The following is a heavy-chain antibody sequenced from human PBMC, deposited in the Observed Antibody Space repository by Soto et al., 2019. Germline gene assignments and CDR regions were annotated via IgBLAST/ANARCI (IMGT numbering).Heavy chain of an antibody. CDR1: GYTFTSYG. CDR2: ISAYNGNT. J-gene: IGHJ3*02. Sequence: ASVKVSCKASGYTFTSYGISWVRQAPGQGLEWMGWISAYNGNTNYAQKLQGRVTMTTDTSTSTAYMELRSLRSDDTAVYYCASRTYYDFWSGYPEDAFDIWGQGTMVTVS. V-gene: IGHV1-18*01. D-gene: IGHD3-3*01. CDR3: ASRTYYDFWSGYPEDAFDI.